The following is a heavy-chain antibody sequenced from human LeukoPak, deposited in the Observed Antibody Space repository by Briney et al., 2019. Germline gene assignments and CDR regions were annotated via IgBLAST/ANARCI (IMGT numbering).Heavy chain of an antibody. D-gene: IGHD2-21*02. J-gene: IGHJ3*02. Sequence: GGSLRLSCAASGFTFSNYFMHWVRQAPGKGLEWVADIASDGSHTFYVESVKGRFTISRDNSKNTLYLQMNSLGPEDTTVYFCARERQDTVIHSGAFDIWGQGTMVTVSS. CDR1: GFTFSNYF. V-gene: IGHV3-30-3*01. CDR2: IASDGSHT. CDR3: ARERQDTVIHSGAFDI.